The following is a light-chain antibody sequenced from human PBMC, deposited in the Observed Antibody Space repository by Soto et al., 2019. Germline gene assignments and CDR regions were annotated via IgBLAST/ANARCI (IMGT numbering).Light chain of an antibody. CDR1: RSIGNY. Sequence: DIQMTQSPSSLSASVGDRVTITCRASRSIGNYLNWYQQKPESAPNLLIYLTSSLQSGVPSRFSGSGSGTDFTLTISSLQPEYFATYYCQQSYSTPYSFGQGTKLEIK. CDR2: LTS. J-gene: IGKJ2*01. CDR3: QQSYSTPYS. V-gene: IGKV1-39*01.